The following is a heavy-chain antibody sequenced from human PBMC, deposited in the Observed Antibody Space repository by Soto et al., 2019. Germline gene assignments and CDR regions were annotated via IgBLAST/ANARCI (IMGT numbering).Heavy chain of an antibody. V-gene: IGHV1-69*13. CDR3: ARLDGPFDF. CDR2: IIPIVDTT. D-gene: IGHD1-1*01. CDR1: GGTFGSYG. J-gene: IGHJ4*02. Sequence: SVKVSCKASGGTFGSYGISWVRQAPGQGLEWLGGIIPIVDTTNHAQKFQGRVTFIADESTTTVYMELSSLKFEDTAVYYCARLDGPFDFWGQGTLVTVSS.